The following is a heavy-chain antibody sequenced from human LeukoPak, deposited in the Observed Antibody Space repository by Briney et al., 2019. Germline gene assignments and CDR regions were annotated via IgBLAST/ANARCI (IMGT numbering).Heavy chain of an antibody. CDR2: IIPIFGTA. J-gene: IGHJ4*02. CDR3: ARPGWVLVTATFLDY. D-gene: IGHD2-15*01. Sequence: SVKVSCKASGGTFSSYAISWVRQAPGQGLEWMGGIIPIFGTANYVQKFQGRVTITADESTSTAYMELSSLRSEDTAVYYCARPGWVLVTATFLDYWGQGALVTVSS. V-gene: IGHV1-69*13. CDR1: GGTFSSYA.